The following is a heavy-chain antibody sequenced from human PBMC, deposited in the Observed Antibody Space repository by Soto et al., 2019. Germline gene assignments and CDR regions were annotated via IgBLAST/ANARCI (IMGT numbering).Heavy chain of an antibody. CDR2: IWYDGGNK. CDR3: ARDGDVNTGFGKDY. D-gene: IGHD2-21*01. V-gene: IGHV3-33*01. CDR1: GFTFSNYG. J-gene: IGHJ4*02. Sequence: QVQLVESGGGVVQPGRSLRLSCAASGFTFSNYGMHWVRQAPGKGLEWVAFIWYDGGNKYYAESVKGRFTISRDNSKNTLYLQMNSLRPEDTAVYYCARDGDVNTGFGKDYWGQGTLVTVSS.